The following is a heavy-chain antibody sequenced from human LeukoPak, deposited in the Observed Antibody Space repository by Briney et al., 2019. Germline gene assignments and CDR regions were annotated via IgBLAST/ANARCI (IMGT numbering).Heavy chain of an antibody. V-gene: IGHV3-30*02. CDR2: IRYDGSNK. J-gene: IGHJ4*02. CDR1: GFTFSSYG. D-gene: IGHD2-2*01. CDR3: AKSGGRYCSSTSCRLQWFLSG. Sequence: GGSLRLSCAASGFTFSSYGMHWVRQAPGKGLEWVAFIRYDGSNKYYADSVKGRFTISRDNSKNTLYLQMNSLRAEDTAVYYCAKSGGRYCSSTSCRLQWFLSGWGQGTLVTVSS.